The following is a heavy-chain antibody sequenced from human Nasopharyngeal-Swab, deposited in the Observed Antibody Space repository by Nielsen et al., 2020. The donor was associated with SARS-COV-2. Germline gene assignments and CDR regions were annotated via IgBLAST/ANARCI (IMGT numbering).Heavy chain of an antibody. Sequence: GESLKISCAASGFTSSSYAMSWVRQAPGKGLEWVSAISGSGGSTYYADSVKGRFTISRDNSKNTLYLQMNSLRAEDTAVYYCAKDPDGDYGGNWFDPWGQGTLVTVSS. J-gene: IGHJ5*02. V-gene: IGHV3-23*01. CDR3: AKDPDGDYGGNWFDP. CDR1: GFTSSSYA. D-gene: IGHD4-17*01. CDR2: ISGSGGST.